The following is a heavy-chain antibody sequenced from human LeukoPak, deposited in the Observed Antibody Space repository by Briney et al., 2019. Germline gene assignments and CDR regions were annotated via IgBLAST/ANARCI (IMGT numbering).Heavy chain of an antibody. CDR2: IYTSGST. CDR3: ARNGGSGTYYDGSFDY. V-gene: IGHV4-4*07. J-gene: IGHJ4*02. CDR1: GGSISSYY. D-gene: IGHD1-26*01. Sequence: KPSETLSFTCTVSGGSISSYYWSWIRQSAGKGLEWIGRIYTSGSTNYNPSLKSRVTMSVDTSKNQFSLKLSSVTAADTAVYYCARNGGSGTYYDGSFDYWGQGTLVTVSS.